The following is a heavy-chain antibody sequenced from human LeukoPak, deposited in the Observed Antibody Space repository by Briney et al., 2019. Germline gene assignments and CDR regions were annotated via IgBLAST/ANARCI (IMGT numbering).Heavy chain of an antibody. Sequence: PGGSLRLSCEASGFXVSSNYMSWVRQAPGKGLEYISVVYTGGRTYYADSVKGRLTISRDNSKNTLYLQLNSLRAEDTAVYYCARLTPRTIVTSGYFDYWGQGTLVTVSS. CDR1: GFXVSSNY. J-gene: IGHJ4*02. V-gene: IGHV3-66*01. CDR2: VYTGGRT. CDR3: ARLTPRTIVTSGYFDY. D-gene: IGHD4-23*01.